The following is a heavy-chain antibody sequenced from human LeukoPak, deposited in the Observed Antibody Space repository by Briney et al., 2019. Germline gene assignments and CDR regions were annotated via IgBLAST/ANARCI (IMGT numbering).Heavy chain of an antibody. CDR1: GGSISSSSYY. V-gene: IGHV4-39*07. CDR2: MYYSGST. D-gene: IGHD3-10*01. Sequence: SETLSLTCTVFGGSISSSSYYWGWIRQPPGKGLEWIGSMYYSGSTYYNPSLKSRVTISVDTAKNQFSLKLSSVTAADTAVYYCAREPRMVGNWFDPWGQGTLVTVSS. J-gene: IGHJ5*02. CDR3: AREPRMVGNWFDP.